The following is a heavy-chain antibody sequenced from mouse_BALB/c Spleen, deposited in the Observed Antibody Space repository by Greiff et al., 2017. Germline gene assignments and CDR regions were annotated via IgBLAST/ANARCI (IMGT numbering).Heavy chain of an antibody. D-gene: IGHD2-14*01. CDR3: ARYRYDYAMDY. Sequence: QVQLQQPGAELVKPGAPVKLSCKASGYTFTSYWMNWVKQRPGRGLEWIGRIDPSDSETHYNQKFKDKATLTVDKSSSTAYIQLSSLTSEDSAVYYCARYRYDYAMDYWGQGTPVTVSA. V-gene: IGHV1-69*02. CDR2: IDPSDSET. J-gene: IGHJ4*01. CDR1: GYTFTSYW.